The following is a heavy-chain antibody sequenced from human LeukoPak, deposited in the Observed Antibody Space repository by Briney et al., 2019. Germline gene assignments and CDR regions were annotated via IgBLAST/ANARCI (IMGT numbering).Heavy chain of an antibody. CDR1: GGSFSGYY. CDR2: INHSGST. CDR3: ARNAADYGDYADYYYYGMDV. J-gene: IGHJ6*02. D-gene: IGHD4-17*01. V-gene: IGHV4-34*01. Sequence: SQTLSLTCAVYGGSFSGYYWSWIRQPPGKGLEWIGEINHSGSTNYNPSLKSRVTISVDTSKNQFSLKLSSVTAADTAVFYCARNAADYGDYADYYYYGMDVWAKGPRSPSP.